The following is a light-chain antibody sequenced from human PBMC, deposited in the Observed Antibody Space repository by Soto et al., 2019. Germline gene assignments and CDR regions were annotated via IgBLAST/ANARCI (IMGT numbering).Light chain of an antibody. V-gene: IGLV2-23*01. CDR3: CSYAGTNYV. CDR2: VGS. Sequence: QSALTQPASVSGSPGQSITISCTGTSSDVGSYNLVSWYQQHPGKAPKLMIYVGSKRLSGVSNRFSGSKSGNTASLTISGLQAEDEADYYRCSYAGTNYVFGTGTRSPS. J-gene: IGLJ1*01. CDR1: SSDVGSYNL.